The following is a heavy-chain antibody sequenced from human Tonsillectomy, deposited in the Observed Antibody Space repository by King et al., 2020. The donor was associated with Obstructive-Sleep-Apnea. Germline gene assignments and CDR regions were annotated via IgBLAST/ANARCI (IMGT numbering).Heavy chain of an antibody. CDR2: MYYSGDT. Sequence: VQLQESGPGLVKPSETLSLTCAVSGVSISGSYWSWVRQPPGKGLEWIAYMYYSGDTKYNPSLKSRVSISVETSKRTFSLKLSSVTAADTAVYYCARHRGIVRGLYDYWGPGTMVTVSS. V-gene: IGHV4-59*08. D-gene: IGHD1-26*01. CDR1: GVSISGSY. CDR3: ARHRGIVRGLYDY. J-gene: IGHJ4*02.